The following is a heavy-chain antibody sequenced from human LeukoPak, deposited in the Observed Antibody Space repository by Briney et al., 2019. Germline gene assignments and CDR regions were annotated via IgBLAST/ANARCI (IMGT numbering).Heavy chain of an antibody. V-gene: IGHV3-48*01. J-gene: IGHJ4*02. CDR1: GFTFSSNS. CDR2: ISSSSSTI. CDR3: ARELYYYDSSGYLRLNNFDY. Sequence: GGSLRLSCAASGFTFSSNSMNWVRQAPGKGLEWVSYISSSSSTIYYADSVKGRFTISRDNAKNSLYLQMNSLRAEDTAVYYCARELYYYDSSGYLRLNNFDYWGQGALVAVSS. D-gene: IGHD3-22*01.